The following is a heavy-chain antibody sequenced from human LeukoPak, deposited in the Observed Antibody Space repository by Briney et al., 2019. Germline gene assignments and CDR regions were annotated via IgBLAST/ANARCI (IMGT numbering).Heavy chain of an antibody. J-gene: IGHJ5*02. CDR3: ARGMTTGPDP. CDR2: IYYSGSA. CDR1: GGSVSSGSYY. V-gene: IGHV4-61*01. Sequence: PSETLSLTCSVSGGSVSSGSYYWSWIRQPPGKGLEWIGYIYYSGSASYNPSLKSRLTISVDTSKNQFSLNLSSVTAADTAVYYCARGMTTGPDPWGQGTLVTVSS. D-gene: IGHD4-17*01.